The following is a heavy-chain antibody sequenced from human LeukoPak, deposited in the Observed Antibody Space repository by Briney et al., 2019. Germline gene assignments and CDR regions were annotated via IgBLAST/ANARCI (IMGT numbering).Heavy chain of an antibody. Sequence: GGSLRLSCAASGFTFSSYWMSWVRQAPGKGLEWVANMKQDGSEKYYVDSVKGRFTISRDNAKNSLYLQMNSLRAEDTAVYYCARYDFWSGTPEDYMDVWGKGTTVTVSS. V-gene: IGHV3-7*01. D-gene: IGHD3-3*01. CDR3: ARYDFWSGTPEDYMDV. CDR2: MKQDGSEK. CDR1: GFTFSSYW. J-gene: IGHJ6*03.